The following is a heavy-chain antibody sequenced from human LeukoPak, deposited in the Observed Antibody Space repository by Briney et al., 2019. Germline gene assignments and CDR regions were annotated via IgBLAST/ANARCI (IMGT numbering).Heavy chain of an antibody. CDR1: GGSISSYY. CDR3: ARRDNSGWNYFVY. D-gene: IGHD6-19*01. Sequence: PSETLSLTCTVSGGSISSYYWSWIRQPPGKGLEWIGYIYSDGSSNYNPSLKSRVTISVDTSKNQFSLKLSSVTAADTAVYYCARRDNSGWNYFVYWGQGILVTVSS. V-gene: IGHV4-4*09. J-gene: IGHJ4*02. CDR2: IYSDGSS.